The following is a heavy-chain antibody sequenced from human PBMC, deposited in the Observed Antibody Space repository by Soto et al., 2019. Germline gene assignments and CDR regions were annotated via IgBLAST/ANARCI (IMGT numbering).Heavy chain of an antibody. V-gene: IGHV1-2*04. J-gene: IGHJ4*02. CDR2: INPNSGGT. CDR3: ARDFDWLLYDY. CDR1: GYTFTGYY. Sequence: AASVKVSCKASGYTFTGYYMHWVRQAPGQGLEWMGWINPNSGGTNYAQKFQGWVTMTRDTSISTAYMELSRLRSYDTAVYYCARDFDWLLYDYWGQGTLVTVSS. D-gene: IGHD3-9*01.